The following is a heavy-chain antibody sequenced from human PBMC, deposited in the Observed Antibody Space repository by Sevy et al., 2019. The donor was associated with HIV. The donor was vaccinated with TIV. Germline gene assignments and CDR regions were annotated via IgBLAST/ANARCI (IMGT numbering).Heavy chain of an antibody. CDR1: GFSFSSYA. Sequence: GGSLRLSCVASGFSFSSYAMHWVRQAPGKGLEWVAEISYDGSNKYYADSVKGRFTISRDNSKNTLYLQMNSLRAEDTAVYFCSREDYYFIMDVWGQGTTVTVSS. J-gene: IGHJ6*02. V-gene: IGHV3-30*04. CDR3: SREDYYFIMDV. CDR2: ISYDGSNK.